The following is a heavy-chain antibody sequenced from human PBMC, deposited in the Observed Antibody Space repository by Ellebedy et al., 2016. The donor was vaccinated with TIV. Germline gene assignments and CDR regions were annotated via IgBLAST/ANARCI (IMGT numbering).Heavy chain of an antibody. CDR2: INPSGKT. CDR1: GGSFLGYY. Sequence: SETLSLXCTVQGGSFLGYYWSWIRQSPGKGLQWIGEINPSGKTNYTASLKSRLTMSIDTSKRQISLNLNSATAADTAVYYCARGRRFSASFHPMMSTFEVWGQGTTVIVSS. J-gene: IGHJ3*01. D-gene: IGHD3-10*01. V-gene: IGHV4-34*01. CDR3: ARGRRFSASFHPMMSTFEV.